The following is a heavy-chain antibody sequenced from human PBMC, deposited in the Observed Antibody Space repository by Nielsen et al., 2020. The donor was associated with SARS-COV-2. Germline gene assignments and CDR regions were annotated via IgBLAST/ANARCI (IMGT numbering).Heavy chain of an antibody. D-gene: IGHD5-18*01. Sequence: GGSLRLSCAASGFTFSSYAMHWVRQAPGKGLEWVAVISYDGSNKYYADSVKGRFTISRDNSKNTLYLQMNSLRAGDTAVYYCAKSAYSYDQGYFDYWGQGTLVTVSS. CDR3: AKSAYSYDQGYFDY. CDR1: GFTFSSYA. V-gene: IGHV3-30-3*02. J-gene: IGHJ4*02. CDR2: ISYDGSNK.